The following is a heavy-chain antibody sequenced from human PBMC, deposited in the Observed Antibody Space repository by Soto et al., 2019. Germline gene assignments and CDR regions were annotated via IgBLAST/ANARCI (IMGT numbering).Heavy chain of an antibody. V-gene: IGHV1-69-2*01. Sequence: ASVKVSCKVSGYTFTDYYMHWVQQAPGKGLEWMGLVDPEDGETIYAEKFQGRVTITADTSTDTAYMELSSLRSEDTAVYYCATDRNVRGYSYGYVDWGQGTLVTVSS. CDR2: VDPEDGET. D-gene: IGHD5-18*01. CDR1: GYTFTDYY. CDR3: ATDRNVRGYSYGYVD. J-gene: IGHJ4*02.